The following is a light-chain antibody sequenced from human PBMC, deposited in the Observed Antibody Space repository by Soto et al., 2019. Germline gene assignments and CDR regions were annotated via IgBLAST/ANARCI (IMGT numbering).Light chain of an antibody. J-gene: IGLJ3*02. Sequence: QAVVTQEPSLTVSPGGTVTLTCGSSTGAVTSGHYPYWFQQKPGQAPRTLIYDTYNRHSWTPARFSGSLLGGKAALTLSGAQPEDEADFYCLLFFGGGRRVFGGGTKVTVL. V-gene: IGLV7-46*01. CDR2: DTY. CDR3: LLFFGGGRRV. CDR1: TGAVTSGHY.